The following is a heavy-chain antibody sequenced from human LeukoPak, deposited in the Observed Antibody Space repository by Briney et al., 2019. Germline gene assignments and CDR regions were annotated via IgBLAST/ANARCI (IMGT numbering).Heavy chain of an antibody. J-gene: IGHJ5*02. CDR3: ARLLGESTIYDL. Sequence: GGSLRLSCVGSEFILNRHWMSWVRQAPGKGLEWVASIRQNGNEKYYVDSVKGRFIISRDNAEKSVSLQMNSLRDEDTAIYYCARLLGESTIYDLWGQGTLVTVSS. CDR1: EFILNRHW. CDR2: IRQNGNEK. V-gene: IGHV3-7*01. D-gene: IGHD3-16*01.